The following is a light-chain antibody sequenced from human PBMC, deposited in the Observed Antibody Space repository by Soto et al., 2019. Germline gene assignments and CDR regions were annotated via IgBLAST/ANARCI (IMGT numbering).Light chain of an antibody. CDR3: ATWDSSLGAGV. J-gene: IGLJ3*02. V-gene: IGLV1-51*01. CDR2: DNN. CDR1: SSNIGNNY. Sequence: QSVLTQPPSVSAAPGQKVTISCSGSSSNIGNNYVSWYQQLPGTAPKLLIYDNNKRPSGIPDRFSGSKSGTSATLGITGLQTGDEADYYCATWDSSLGAGVFGGGTKLTVL.